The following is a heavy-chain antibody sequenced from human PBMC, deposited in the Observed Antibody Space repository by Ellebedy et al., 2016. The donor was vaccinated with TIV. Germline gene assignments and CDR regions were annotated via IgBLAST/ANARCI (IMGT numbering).Heavy chain of an antibody. CDR1: GGSISSYY. J-gene: IGHJ6*02. CDR3: ARDTGYYYYGMDV. V-gene: IGHV4-59*01. CDR2: IYYSGST. Sequence: SETLSLXCTVSGGSISSYYWSWIRQPPGKGLEWIGYIYYSGSTNYNASLKSRVTISVDTSKNQFSLKLSSVTAADTAMYYCARDTGYYYYGMDVWGQGTTVTVSS. D-gene: IGHD4-17*01.